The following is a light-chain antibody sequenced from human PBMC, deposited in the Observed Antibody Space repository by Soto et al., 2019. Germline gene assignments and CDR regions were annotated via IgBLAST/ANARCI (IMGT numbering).Light chain of an antibody. V-gene: IGKV1-9*01. CDR2: AAS. CDR1: EDISSY. CDR3: QQFKNFPIT. J-gene: IGKJ5*01. Sequence: IQLTQSPSSLSASVGDRVTFNCRASEDISSYLVWYQQKQGAAPKLQIYAASALHSGVPSRFSGSGSGTDCTLTISILHPEDCAVYFCQQFKNFPITFGQGTRLQIK.